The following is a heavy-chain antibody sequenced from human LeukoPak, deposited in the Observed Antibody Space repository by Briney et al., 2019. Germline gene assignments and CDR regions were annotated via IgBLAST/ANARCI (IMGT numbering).Heavy chain of an antibody. J-gene: IGHJ5*02. CDR2: IKQDGSEK. Sequence: GGSLRLSCAASGFTFSSYWMSWVRQAPGKGLEWVANIKQDGSEKYYVDSVKGRFTISRDNAKNSLYLQMNSLRAEDTAVYYCARGYCSSTSCYELDPWGQGTLVTVSS. V-gene: IGHV3-7*01. D-gene: IGHD2-2*01. CDR3: ARGYCSSTSCYELDP. CDR1: GFTFSSYW.